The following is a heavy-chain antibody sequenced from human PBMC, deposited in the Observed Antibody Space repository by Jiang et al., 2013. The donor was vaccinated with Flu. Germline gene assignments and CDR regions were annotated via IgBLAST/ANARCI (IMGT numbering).Heavy chain of an antibody. J-gene: IGHJ4*02. D-gene: IGHD3-10*01. CDR3: ARDFYGSENYYNLVDY. CDR2: IYTSGIT. Sequence: GPGLVKPSETLSLTCTVSGGSIRSYYWSWIRQPAGKGLEWIGHIYTSGITNYNPSLKSRVTMSVDTSKNQFSLKLSSVTAADTAVYYCARDFYGSENYYNLVDYWGQGTLVTVSS. CDR1: GGSIRSYY. V-gene: IGHV4-4*07.